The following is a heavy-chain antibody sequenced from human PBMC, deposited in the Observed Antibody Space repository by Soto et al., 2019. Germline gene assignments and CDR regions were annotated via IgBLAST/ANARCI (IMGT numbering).Heavy chain of an antibody. CDR1: GYNFNSYT. D-gene: IGHD1-26*01. CDR3: ARVLGALGHWFDP. CDR2: ISAYNGNT. V-gene: IGHV1-18*01. J-gene: IGHJ5*02. Sequence: QVQLVQSGAEVKKPGASVKVSCKASGYNFNSYTISWVRQAPGQGLEWMGRISAYNGNTNYAQKLQGRVNMTTDTYTSTAYMELRSLRSDDTAGYHWARVLGALGHWFDPWGQGTLVTVSS.